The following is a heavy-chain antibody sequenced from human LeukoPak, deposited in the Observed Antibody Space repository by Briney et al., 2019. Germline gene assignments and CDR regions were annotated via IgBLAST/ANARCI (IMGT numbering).Heavy chain of an antibody. CDR1: GYSISSGYY. V-gene: IGHV4-61*01. J-gene: IGHJ6*04. Sequence: SETLSLTCTVSGYSISSGYYWSWIRQPPGKGLEWIGYIYYSGSTNYNPSLRSRVTISVDTSKNQFSLKLSSVTAADTAVYYCAGAFPQLWSKDVWGKGTTVTISS. D-gene: IGHD5-18*01. CDR3: AGAFPQLWSKDV. CDR2: IYYSGST.